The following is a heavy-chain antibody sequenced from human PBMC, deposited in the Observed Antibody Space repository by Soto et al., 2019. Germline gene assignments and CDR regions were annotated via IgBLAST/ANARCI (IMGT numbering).Heavy chain of an antibody. Sequence: QVQLVQSGAEVKKPGASVKVSCKASGYTFTSYGISWVRQAPGQGLEWMGWISAYNGNTNYAQKLQGRVTMTTDTSTSTVYMELRSLRSDDTAVYYCARALLDYIWGSYRYHYFDYWGQGTLVTVSS. CDR3: ARALLDYIWGSYRYHYFDY. V-gene: IGHV1-18*01. CDR2: ISAYNGNT. CDR1: GYTFTSYG. D-gene: IGHD3-16*02. J-gene: IGHJ4*02.